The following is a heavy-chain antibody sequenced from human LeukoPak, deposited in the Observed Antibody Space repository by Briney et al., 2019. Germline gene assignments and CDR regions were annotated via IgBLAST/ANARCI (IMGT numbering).Heavy chain of an antibody. Sequence: GGSLRLSCAASGFTVSSNYMSWVRQAPGKGLEWVSVIYSGGSTYYADSVKGRFTISRDNSKNTLYLQMNSLRAEDAAVYYCAKDGSSGWYHYYYMDVWGKGTTVTVSS. V-gene: IGHV3-66*01. J-gene: IGHJ6*03. D-gene: IGHD6-19*01. CDR2: IYSGGST. CDR3: AKDGSSGWYHYYYMDV. CDR1: GFTVSSNY.